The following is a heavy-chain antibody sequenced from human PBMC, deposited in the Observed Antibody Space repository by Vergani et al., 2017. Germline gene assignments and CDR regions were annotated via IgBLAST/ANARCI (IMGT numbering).Heavy chain of an antibody. Sequence: EVQLVESGGVVVQPGGSLRLSCAASGFTFDDYAMHWVRQAPGKGLEWVSLISWDGGSTYYADSVKGRFTISRDNSKNSLYLQMNSLRAEDTALYYCAKDALPVIAAAAYNWFDPWGQGTLVTVSS. CDR1: GFTFDDYA. CDR2: ISWDGGST. V-gene: IGHV3-43D*03. J-gene: IGHJ5*02. D-gene: IGHD6-13*01. CDR3: AKDALPVIAAAAYNWFDP.